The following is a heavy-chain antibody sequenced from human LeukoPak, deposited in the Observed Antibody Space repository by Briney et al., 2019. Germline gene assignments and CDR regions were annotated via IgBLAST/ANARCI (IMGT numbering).Heavy chain of an antibody. CDR2: IYYSGST. CDR1: GGSISSYY. D-gene: IGHD1-26*01. Sequence: SETLSLTCTVSGGSISSYYWSWIRQPPGKGLEWIGYIYYSGSTNYNPSLKSRVTISVDTPKNQFSLKLSSVTAADTAVYYCARSRAGTDYWGQGTLVTVSS. CDR3: ARSRAGTDY. V-gene: IGHV4-59*01. J-gene: IGHJ4*02.